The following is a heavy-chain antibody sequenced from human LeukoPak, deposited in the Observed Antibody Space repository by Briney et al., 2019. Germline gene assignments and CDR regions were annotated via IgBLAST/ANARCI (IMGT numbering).Heavy chain of an antibody. CDR1: GGSFSGYY. J-gene: IGHJ4*02. V-gene: IGHV4-34*01. Sequence: SETLSLTCAVYGGSFSGYYWSWIRQPPGKGLEWIGEINHSGSTNYNPSHKSRVTISVDTSKNQFSLKLSSVTAADTAVYYCARGLHCSGGSCYSADYWGQGTLVTVSS. CDR2: INHSGST. D-gene: IGHD2-15*01. CDR3: ARGLHCSGGSCYSADY.